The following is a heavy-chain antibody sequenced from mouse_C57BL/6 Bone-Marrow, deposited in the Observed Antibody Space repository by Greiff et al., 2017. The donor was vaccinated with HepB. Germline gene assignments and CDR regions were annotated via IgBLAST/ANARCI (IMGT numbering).Heavy chain of an antibody. V-gene: IGHV1-4*01. J-gene: IGHJ1*03. CDR2: INPSSGYT. Sequence: VQLQESGAELARPGASVKMSCKASGYTFTSYTMHWVKQRPGQGLQWIGYINPSSGYTKYNQKFKDKATLTADKSSSTAYMQLSSLTSEDSAVYYCARFCYCGSSWYFDVWGTGTTVTVSS. D-gene: IGHD1-1*01. CDR1: GYTFTSYT. CDR3: ARFCYCGSSWYFDV.